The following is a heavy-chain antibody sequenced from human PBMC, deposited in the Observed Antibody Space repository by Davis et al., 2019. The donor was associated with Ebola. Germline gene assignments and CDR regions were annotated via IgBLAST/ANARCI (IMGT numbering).Heavy chain of an antibody. V-gene: IGHV3-9*01. Sequence: GGSLRLSCAASGFTFSSYAMNWVRQAPGKGLEWVSGISWNSGSIGYADSVKGRFTISRDNAKNTLYLQMNSLRAEDTAVYYCARELEGISTWGQGTLVTVSS. CDR2: ISWNSGSI. J-gene: IGHJ4*02. CDR3: ARELEGIST. CDR1: GFTFSSYA. D-gene: IGHD2-15*01.